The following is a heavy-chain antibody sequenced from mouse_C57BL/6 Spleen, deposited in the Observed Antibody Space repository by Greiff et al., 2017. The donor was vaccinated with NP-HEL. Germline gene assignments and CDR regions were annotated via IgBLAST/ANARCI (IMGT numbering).Heavy chain of an antibody. V-gene: IGHV1-64*01. CDR3: ARSGNWDEGFAY. J-gene: IGHJ3*01. CDR1: GYTFTSYW. Sequence: QVQLQQPGAELVKPGASVKLSCKASGYTFTSYWMHWVKQRPGQGLEWIGMIHPNSGSTNYNEKFKSKATLTVDKSSSTAYMQRSSLTSEDSAVYYCARSGNWDEGFAYWGQGTLVTVSA. CDR2: IHPNSGST. D-gene: IGHD4-1*01.